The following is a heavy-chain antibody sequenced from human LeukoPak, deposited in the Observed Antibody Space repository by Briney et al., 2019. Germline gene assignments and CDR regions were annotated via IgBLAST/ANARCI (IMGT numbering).Heavy chain of an antibody. CDR1: GGSISSSSYY. CDR2: IYHSGST. D-gene: IGHD6-19*01. J-gene: IGHJ4*02. CDR3: ARRFIPGIAVAVEPG. Sequence: SETLSLTCTVSGGSISSSSYYWGWIRQPPGKGLEWIGSIYHSGSTYYNPSLKSRVTISVDTSKNQFSLKLNSVTAADTAVYYCARRFIPGIAVAVEPGWGQGTLVTVSS. V-gene: IGHV4-39*07.